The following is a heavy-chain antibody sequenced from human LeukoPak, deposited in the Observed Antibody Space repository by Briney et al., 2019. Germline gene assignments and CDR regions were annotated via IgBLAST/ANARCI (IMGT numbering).Heavy chain of an antibody. J-gene: IGHJ3*02. CDR3: ARLLTYYDFWSGRSDAFDI. D-gene: IGHD3-3*01. CDR2: IYTSGST. V-gene: IGHV4-4*09. Sequence: SETLSLTCTVSGGSISSYYWSWIRQPPGKGLEWIGYIYTSGSTNYNPSLKSRVTISVDTSKNHFSLKLSSVTAADTAVYYCARLLTYYDFWSGRSDAFDIWGQGTMVTVSS. CDR1: GGSISSYY.